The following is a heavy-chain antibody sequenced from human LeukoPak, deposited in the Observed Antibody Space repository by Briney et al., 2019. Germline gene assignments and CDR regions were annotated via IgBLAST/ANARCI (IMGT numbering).Heavy chain of an antibody. CDR2: IKQDGSEK. V-gene: IGHV3-7*01. J-gene: IGHJ4*02. Sequence: QTGGSLRLXCAASGFTFSSYWMSWVRQAPGKGLEWVANIKQDGSEKYYVDSVKGRFTISRDNAKNSLYLQMNSLRAEDTAVYYCARAKRRESNYYDSSGYDYWGQGTLVTVSS. CDR1: GFTFSSYW. CDR3: ARAKRRESNYYDSSGYDY. D-gene: IGHD3-22*01.